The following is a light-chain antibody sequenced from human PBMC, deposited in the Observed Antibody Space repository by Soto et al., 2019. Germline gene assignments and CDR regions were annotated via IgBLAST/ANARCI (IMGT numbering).Light chain of an antibody. V-gene: IGKV3-15*01. CDR2: GAF. CDR1: HYVSTN. CDR3: QHYNDWPPYT. J-gene: IGKJ2*01. Sequence: ETMVTQSPVTLSVSPGENVTISCRTSHYVSTNFAWFQHKPGQSPRLLIYGAFRRATGIPDRFRRSVSGRDYRAFILTISSLQSEDSSVYYCQHYNDWPPYTFGQGTKLEIK.